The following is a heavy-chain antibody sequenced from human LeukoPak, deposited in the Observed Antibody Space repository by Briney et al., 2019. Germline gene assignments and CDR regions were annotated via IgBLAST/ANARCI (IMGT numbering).Heavy chain of an antibody. CDR2: IHYSGGST. CDR1: GFSLYSHA. D-gene: IGHD5-24*01. Sequence: GGSLRLSCTGSGFSLYSHAMSWVRQAPGKGLEWVSSIHYSGGSTYYADSVKGRFTISRDNSKNTLYLQMNSLRVEDTAVYYCVKVIREVDMSHDYWGQGALVTVSS. V-gene: IGHV3-23*01. CDR3: VKVIREVDMSHDY. J-gene: IGHJ4*02.